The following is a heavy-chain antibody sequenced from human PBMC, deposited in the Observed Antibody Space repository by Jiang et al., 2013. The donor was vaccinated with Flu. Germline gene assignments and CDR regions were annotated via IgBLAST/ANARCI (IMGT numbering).Heavy chain of an antibody. CDR3: AREEWELLPLDY. D-gene: IGHD1-26*01. J-gene: IGHJ4*02. V-gene: IGHV4-34*01. CDR1: GGSFSGYY. Sequence: LLKPSETLSLTCAVYGGSFSGYYWSWIRQPPGKGLEWIGEINHSGSTNYNPSLKSRVTISVDTSKNQFSLKLSSVTAADTAVYYCAREEWELLPLDYWGQGTLVTVSS. CDR2: INHSGST.